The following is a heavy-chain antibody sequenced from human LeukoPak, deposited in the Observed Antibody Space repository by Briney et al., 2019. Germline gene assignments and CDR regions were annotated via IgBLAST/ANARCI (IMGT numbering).Heavy chain of an antibody. V-gene: IGHV3-49*04. CDR2: IRSKAYGGTT. Sequence: PGRSLRLSCTASGFTFGDYAMSWVRQAPGNGLEWVGFIRSKAYGGTTEYAASVKGRFTISRDDSKSIAYLQMNSLKTEDTAVYYCTRSLPARITIFGVVTPQFDYWGQGTLVTVSS. D-gene: IGHD3-3*01. CDR1: GFTFGDYA. J-gene: IGHJ4*02. CDR3: TRSLPARITIFGVVTPQFDY.